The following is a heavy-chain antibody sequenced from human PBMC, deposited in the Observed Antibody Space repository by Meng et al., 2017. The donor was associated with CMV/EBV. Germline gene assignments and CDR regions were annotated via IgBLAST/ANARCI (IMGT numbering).Heavy chain of an antibody. D-gene: IGHD6-6*01. V-gene: IGHV4-34*01. CDR1: GGSFSGYY. CDR3: AREGSSRPLDY. Sequence: SETLSLTCAVYGGSFSGYYWSWIRQPPGKGLEWIGEINHSGSTNYNPSLKSRVTISVDTSKNQFSLKLSSVTAADTAVYYCAREGSSRPLDYWGQGTPVTVSS. J-gene: IGHJ4*02. CDR2: INHSGST.